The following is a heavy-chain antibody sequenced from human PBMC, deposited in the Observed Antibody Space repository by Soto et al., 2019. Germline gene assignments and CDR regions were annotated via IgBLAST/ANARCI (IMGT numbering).Heavy chain of an antibody. J-gene: IGHJ4*02. CDR1: GFGVRSTYF. V-gene: IGHV4-38-2*01. CDR3: GRIMGATSVDS. CDR2: VHHDGNA. Sequence: PSETLSLTCVVSGFGVRSTYFWGWIRQPPGKGLEWIGSVHHDGNAYYPPSVLGRVTISVDTANNQVSLSLRSVTAEDTATYYCGRIMGATSVDSWGQGILVTVSS. D-gene: IGHD1-26*01.